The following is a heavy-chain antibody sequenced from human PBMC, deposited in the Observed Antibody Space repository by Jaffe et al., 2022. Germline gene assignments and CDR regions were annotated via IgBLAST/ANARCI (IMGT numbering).Heavy chain of an antibody. Sequence: QVQLVESGGGVVQPGGSLRLSCAASGFTFSSYGMHWVRQAPGKGLEWVAFIRYDGSNKYYADSVKGRFTISRDNSKNTLYLQMNSLRAEDTAVYYCAKDAYYDFWSGYYWGAFDIWGQGTMVTVSS. CDR3: AKDAYYDFWSGYYWGAFDI. V-gene: IGHV3-30*02. J-gene: IGHJ3*02. D-gene: IGHD3-3*01. CDR2: IRYDGSNK. CDR1: GFTFSSYG.